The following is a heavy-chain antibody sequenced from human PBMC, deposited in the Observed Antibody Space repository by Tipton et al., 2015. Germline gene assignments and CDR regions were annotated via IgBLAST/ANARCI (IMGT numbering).Heavy chain of an antibody. J-gene: IGHJ3*02. CDR3: ASGVGSTGTDTFDI. Sequence: TLSLTCAVPGGSISSSHWWSWVRQPPGKGLEWIGEIYHSGSSNYNPSLKSRVSISVDKSKNQFSLKLGSVTAADTAVYYCASGVGSTGTDTFDIWGQGTMVTVSS. CDR1: GGSISSSHW. CDR2: IYHSGSS. D-gene: IGHD1/OR15-1a*01. V-gene: IGHV4-4*02.